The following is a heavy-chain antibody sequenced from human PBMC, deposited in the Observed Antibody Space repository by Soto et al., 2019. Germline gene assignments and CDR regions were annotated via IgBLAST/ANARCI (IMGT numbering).Heavy chain of an antibody. J-gene: IGHJ4*02. CDR2: ISSSGSSI. CDR1: GFTFSDYY. Sequence: GGSLRLSCAASGFTFSDYYMSWVRQAPGKGLEWVSYISSSGSSIYYADSVKGRFTISRDNAKNSLYLQMNSLRAEDTAVYYCARGTPHITGPAFDNWGQGTLVTVSS. V-gene: IGHV3-11*01. CDR3: ARGTPHITGPAFDN. D-gene: IGHD1-20*01.